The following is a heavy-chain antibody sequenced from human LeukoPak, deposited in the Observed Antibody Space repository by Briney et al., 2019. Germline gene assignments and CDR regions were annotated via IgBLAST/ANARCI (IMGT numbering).Heavy chain of an antibody. V-gene: IGHV4-39*07. CDR3: ARGLNYYGSGSYYDSHWFDP. D-gene: IGHD3-10*01. J-gene: IGHJ5*02. CDR1: GVSISSSSYY. Sequence: SETLSLTCTVSGVSISSSSYYWGWIRQPPGKGLEWIGSIYYSGSTYYNPSLKSRVTISVDTSKNQFSLKLSSVTAADTAVYYCARGLNYYGSGSYYDSHWFDPWGQGTLVTVSS. CDR2: IYYSGST.